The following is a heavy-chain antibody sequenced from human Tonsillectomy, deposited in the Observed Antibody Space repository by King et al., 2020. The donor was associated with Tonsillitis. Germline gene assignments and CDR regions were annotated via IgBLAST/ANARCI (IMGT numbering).Heavy chain of an antibody. Sequence: VQLVESGGGLAQPGRSLRLSCAASGFTFDDYAMHWVRQVPGKGLEWVSSISWNSGSIGYADSVKGRFTISRDNAKNSLYLQMNSLRTEDTALYYCAKDGFGEVLFFDYWGQGTLVTVSS. CDR3: AKDGFGEVLFFDY. J-gene: IGHJ4*02. D-gene: IGHD3-10*01. CDR2: ISWNSGSI. CDR1: GFTFDDYA. V-gene: IGHV3-9*01.